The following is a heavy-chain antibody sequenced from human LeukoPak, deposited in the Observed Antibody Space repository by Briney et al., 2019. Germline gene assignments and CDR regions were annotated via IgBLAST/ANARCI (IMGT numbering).Heavy chain of an antibody. CDR3: ARGADDFWSGYYLYYYYYYMDV. Sequence: GGSLRLSCAASGFTVSSNYMSWVRQAPGKGLEWVANIKQDGSEKYYVDSVKGRFTISRDNAKNSLYLQMNSLRAEDTAVYYCARGADDFWSGYYLYYYYYYMDVWGKGTTVTVSS. D-gene: IGHD3-3*01. J-gene: IGHJ6*03. CDR1: GFTVSSNY. CDR2: IKQDGSEK. V-gene: IGHV3-7*01.